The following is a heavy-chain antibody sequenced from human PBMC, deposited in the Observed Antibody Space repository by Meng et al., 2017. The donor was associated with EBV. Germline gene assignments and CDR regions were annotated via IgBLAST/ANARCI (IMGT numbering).Heavy chain of an antibody. CDR3: ARVGIAVAGTGDY. V-gene: IGHV1-2*06. CDR2: INPNSGGT. D-gene: IGHD6-19*01. J-gene: IGHJ4*02. CDR1: GYTFTGYY. Sequence: VQRVHSVVEVKKPGASVKVSCKASGYTFTGYYMHWVRQAPGQGLEWMGRINPNSGGTNYAQKFQGRVTMTRDTSISTAYMELSRLRSDDTAVYYCARVGIAVAGTGDYWGQGTLVTVSS.